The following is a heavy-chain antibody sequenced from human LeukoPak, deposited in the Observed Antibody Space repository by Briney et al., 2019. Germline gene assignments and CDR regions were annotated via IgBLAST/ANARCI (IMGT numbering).Heavy chain of an antibody. CDR1: GFTFSSYW. Sequence: GGSLRLSCAAPGFTFSSYWMHWVRHAPGEGLVWVSRINSDGSSTSYADSVKGRFTISRDNAKNTLYLQMNSLRAEDTAVYYCARVWRYSSGWYYFDYWGQGTLVTVSS. CDR2: INSDGSST. CDR3: ARVWRYSSGWYYFDY. J-gene: IGHJ4*02. D-gene: IGHD6-19*01. V-gene: IGHV3-74*01.